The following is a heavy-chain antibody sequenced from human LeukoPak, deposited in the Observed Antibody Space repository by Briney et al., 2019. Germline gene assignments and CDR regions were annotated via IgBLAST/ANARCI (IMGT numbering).Heavy chain of an antibody. D-gene: IGHD3-22*01. CDR3: ARGGNYDSSGYDGY. CDR2: ISSSSSYI. J-gene: IGHJ4*02. V-gene: IGHV3-21*01. CDR1: GFTFSRYS. Sequence: PGGSLRLSCAASGFTFSRYSMNWVRQAPGKGLEWVSSISSSSSYIYYADSVKGRFTISRDNAKNSLYLQMNSLRAEDTAVYYCARGGNYDSSGYDGYWGKGTLVTVSS.